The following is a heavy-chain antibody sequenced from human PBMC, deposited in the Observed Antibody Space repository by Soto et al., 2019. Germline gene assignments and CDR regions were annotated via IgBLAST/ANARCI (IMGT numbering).Heavy chain of an antibody. Sequence: GGSLRLSCAASVFSCSSYTMNWCRQAPGKGLEWVSSINNNSGRKYYADSVKGRFTISRDNSKNTLFLQMNSLKAEDTAVYFCAKDGDYEYFDYWGQGTQVTVS. D-gene: IGHD3-22*01. V-gene: IGHV3-23*01. CDR3: AKDGDYEYFDY. J-gene: IGHJ4*02. CDR1: VFSCSSYT. CDR2: INNNSGRK.